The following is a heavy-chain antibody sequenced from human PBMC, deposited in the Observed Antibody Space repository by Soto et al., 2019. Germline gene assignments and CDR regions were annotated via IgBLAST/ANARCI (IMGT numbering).Heavy chain of an antibody. J-gene: IGHJ4*02. V-gene: IGHV1-8*01. Sequence: ASVKVSCKASGYTFTSYDINWVRQATGQGLEWMGWMNPNSGNTGYAQKFQGRVTMTRNTSISTAYMELSSLRSEDTAVYYCARGYCSSTSCYFEPFHENFDYWGQGTLVTVSS. CDR1: GYTFTSYD. CDR3: ARGYCSSTSCYFEPFHENFDY. D-gene: IGHD2-2*01. CDR2: MNPNSGNT.